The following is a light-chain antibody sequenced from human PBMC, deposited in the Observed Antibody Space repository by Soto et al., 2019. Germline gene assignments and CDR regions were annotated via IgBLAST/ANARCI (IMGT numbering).Light chain of an antibody. V-gene: IGLV7-43*01. CDR3: LLYFDTDRI. J-gene: IGLJ2*01. CDR2: SIS. CDR1: TGPVTGTFY. Sequence: QAVVTQEPSLTVSPGETVTLTCSSSTGPVTGTFYPNWFQQKPGQAPRPLIYSISNKHSWTPARFPGSLLGGKATLTLSGVQPEDEAEYFCLLYFDTDRIFGGGTQLTVL.